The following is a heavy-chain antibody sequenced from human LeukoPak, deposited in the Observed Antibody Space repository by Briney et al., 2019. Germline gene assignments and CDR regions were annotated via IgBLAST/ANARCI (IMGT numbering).Heavy chain of an antibody. CDR3: AKGYGSGSYYNHILFDY. V-gene: IGHV3-23*01. J-gene: IGHJ4*02. D-gene: IGHD3-10*01. Sequence: GGSLRLSCAASGFTFSSYAMSWVRQAPGKGLEWVSAISGSGGSTYYADSVKGRFTISRDNSKNTLYLQMNSLRAEDTAVYYCAKGYGSGSYYNHILFDYWGQGTLVTVSS. CDR1: GFTFSSYA. CDR2: ISGSGGST.